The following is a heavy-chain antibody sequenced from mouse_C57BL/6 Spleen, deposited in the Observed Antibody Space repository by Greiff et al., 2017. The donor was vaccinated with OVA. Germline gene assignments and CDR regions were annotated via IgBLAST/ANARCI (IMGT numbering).Heavy chain of an antibody. CDR2: IHPTDGRT. J-gene: IGHJ2*01. Sequence: QVQLQQPGAELVKPGASVKLSCKASGYTFTSYWMHWVKQRPGQGLEWIGMIHPTDGRTNYNQKFKSKATLTVDKSSSTAYMQLSSLTSEDSAVYYCGREGLPCDDWGKGTTLTVSS. V-gene: IGHV1-64*01. D-gene: IGHD1-1*02. CDR1: GYTFTSYW. CDR3: GREGLPCDD.